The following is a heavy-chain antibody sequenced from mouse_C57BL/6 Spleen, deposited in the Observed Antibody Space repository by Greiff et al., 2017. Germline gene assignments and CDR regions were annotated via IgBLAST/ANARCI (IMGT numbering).Heavy chain of an antibody. D-gene: IGHD1-1*01. J-gene: IGHJ1*03. Sequence: VQLQQPGAELVMPGASVKLSCKASGYTFTSYWMHWVKQRPGQGLEWIGEIDPSDSYTNYNQKFKGKSTLTVDKSSSTAYMQLSSLTSEDSAVYYCFYYYGSSSSWGTGTTVTVSS. CDR2: IDPSDSYT. CDR3: FYYYGSSSS. V-gene: IGHV1-69*01. CDR1: GYTFTSYW.